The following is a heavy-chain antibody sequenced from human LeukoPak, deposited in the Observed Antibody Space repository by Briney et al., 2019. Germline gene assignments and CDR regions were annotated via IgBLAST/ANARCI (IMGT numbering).Heavy chain of an antibody. D-gene: IGHD6-19*01. V-gene: IGHV4-4*02. CDR3: ARDPGYSSGVDAFDI. CDR2: IYHSGST. J-gene: IGHJ3*02. Sequence: SGTLSLTCAVSGGSISSSNWWSWVRQPPGKGLEWIGEIYHSGSTNYNPSLKSRVTVSVDTSKNQFSLKVTSVTAADTAVCYCARDPGYSSGVDAFDIWGQGTMVTVSS. CDR1: GGSISSSNW.